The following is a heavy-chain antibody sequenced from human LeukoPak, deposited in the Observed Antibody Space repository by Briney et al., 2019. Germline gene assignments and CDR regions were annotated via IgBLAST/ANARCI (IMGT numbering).Heavy chain of an antibody. CDR3: ARVAGYPDYYYMDV. J-gene: IGHJ6*03. CDR2: ISAYNDNT. Sequence: GASVKVSCKASGYTFTSYGISWVRQAPGQGLEWMGWISAYNDNTNYAQKLQGRVTMTTDTSTSTAYMELRSLRSDDTAVYYCARVAGYPDYYYMDVWGKGTTVTVSS. CDR1: GYTFTSYG. V-gene: IGHV1-18*01. D-gene: IGHD5-18*01.